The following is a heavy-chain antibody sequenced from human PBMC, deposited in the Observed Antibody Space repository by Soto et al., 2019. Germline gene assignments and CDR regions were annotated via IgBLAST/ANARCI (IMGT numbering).Heavy chain of an antibody. CDR2: ISESSSHI. CDR1: GFTFSTYW. J-gene: IGHJ2*01. Sequence: EVQLVESGGGLDKPGGSLRLSCTASGFTFSTYWMNWVRQAPGRGLEWVSYISESSSHIYYGDSVRGRFIISRDNAKSSVYLQMNSLRAEDTAVYYCARDGSKWLKYGYFDLWGRGTLVTVSS. V-gene: IGHV3-21*01. CDR3: ARDGSKWLKYGYFDL. D-gene: IGHD5-12*01.